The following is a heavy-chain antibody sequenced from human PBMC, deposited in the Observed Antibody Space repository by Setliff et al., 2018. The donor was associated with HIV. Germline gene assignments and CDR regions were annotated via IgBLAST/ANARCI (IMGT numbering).Heavy chain of an antibody. CDR3: AKELAASGLGYFDS. J-gene: IGHJ4*02. V-gene: IGHV3-23*01. CDR1: GVSFNNYA. D-gene: IGHD3-22*01. CDR2: ITGSSDTI. Sequence: LRLSCAASGVSFNNYAMSWVRQAPGKGLEWVSYITGSSDTIYYADSVKGRFTISRDNSKNTVYLQMNSLRAEDTAEYYCAKELAASGLGYFDSWGRGILVTVSS.